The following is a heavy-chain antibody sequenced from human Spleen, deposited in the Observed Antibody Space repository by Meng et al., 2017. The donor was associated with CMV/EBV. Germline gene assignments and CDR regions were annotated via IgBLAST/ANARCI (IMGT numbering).Heavy chain of an antibody. CDR2: ISHSGNT. J-gene: IGHJ5*02. D-gene: IGHD1-26*01. V-gene: IGHV4-34*01. Sequence: CAVYGGSFSDYYWNWIRQPPGKGLEWIGEISHSGNTNYNPSLRSRITISVDASKNEFSLKLNSVTTADTAVYYCARGVRGRWLRFDPWGQGTLVTVSS. CDR3: ARGVRGRWLRFDP. CDR1: GGSFSDYY.